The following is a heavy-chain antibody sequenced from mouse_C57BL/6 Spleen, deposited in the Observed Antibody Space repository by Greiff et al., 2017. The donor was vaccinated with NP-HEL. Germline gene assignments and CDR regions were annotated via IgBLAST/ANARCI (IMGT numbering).Heavy chain of an antibody. J-gene: IGHJ4*01. CDR3: AREFYGDDGYAMDY. CDR1: GYTFTDYY. Sequence: VQLKQSGAELVRPGASVKLSCKASGYTFTDYYINWVKQRPGQGLEWIARIYPGSGNNYYNEKFKGKATLTAEKSSSTAYMQLSSLTSEDSAVYFCAREFYGDDGYAMDYWGQGTSVTVSS. V-gene: IGHV1-76*01. D-gene: IGHD2-2*01. CDR2: IYPGSGNN.